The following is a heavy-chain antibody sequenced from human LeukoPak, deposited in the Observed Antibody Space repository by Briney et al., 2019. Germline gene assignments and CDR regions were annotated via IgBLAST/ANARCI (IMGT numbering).Heavy chain of an antibody. Sequence: SSETLSLTCPVSGGSISSSYWSWIRQPPGKGLEWIGYVHYSGSTYYNPSLKSRVTVSVDTSKNQFPLKVSSVTAADTAVYYCAIRVGHSYGVTGAGALDIWGQGTMVTVSS. D-gene: IGHD5-18*01. J-gene: IGHJ3*02. V-gene: IGHV4-59*01. CDR3: AIRVGHSYGVTGAGALDI. CDR1: GGSISSSY. CDR2: VHYSGST.